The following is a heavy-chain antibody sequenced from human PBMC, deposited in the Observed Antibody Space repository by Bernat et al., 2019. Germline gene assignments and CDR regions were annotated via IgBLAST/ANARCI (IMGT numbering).Heavy chain of an antibody. V-gene: IGHV3-23*01. CDR2: ISGSGGST. D-gene: IGHD3-9*01. CDR1: GFTFSSYA. Sequence: EVQLLESGGGLVQPGGSLRLSCAASGFTFSSYAMSWVRQAPGKGLEWVSAISGSGGSTYYADSVKGRFTISRDNSKNTLYLQMNSLRAEDTAVYYCAKGYGLRYFDWLTPFDYWGQGTLVTVSS. CDR3: AKGYGLRYFDWLTPFDY. J-gene: IGHJ4*02.